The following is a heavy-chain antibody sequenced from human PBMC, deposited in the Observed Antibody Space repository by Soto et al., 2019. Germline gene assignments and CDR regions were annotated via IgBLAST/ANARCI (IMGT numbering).Heavy chain of an antibody. D-gene: IGHD4-4*01. CDR1: GFIFTSYG. V-gene: IGHV3-30*03. CDR2: ILHDGSAE. J-gene: IGHJ6*02. Sequence: HPGGSLRLSCAASGFIFTSYGMHWVRQAPGKGLEWMALILHDGSAEYYADSVKGRFTISRGNSKNTLYLQMNSLTAEDTAVYYCARSRDGYSFYFYYGMDGWGQGTTVTVSS. CDR3: ARSRDGYSFYFYYGMDG.